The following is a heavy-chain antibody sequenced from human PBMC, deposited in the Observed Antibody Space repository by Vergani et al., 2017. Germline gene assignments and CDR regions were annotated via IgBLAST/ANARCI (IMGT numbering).Heavy chain of an antibody. J-gene: IGHJ2*01. CDR3: ARRGGYSLWYFDL. CDR1: FGSILISS. D-gene: IGHD5-18*01. V-gene: IGHV4-59*01. CDR2: ISYSGST. Sequence: QVQLQESGPGLVTPSETLSLTFTFSFGSILISSFLFLLPPPVPCLAWIVSISYSGSTNYNPSLKSRDAISVDTSKNQFSLKLSSVTAADTAVYYCARRGGYSLWYFDLWGRGTLVTVSS.